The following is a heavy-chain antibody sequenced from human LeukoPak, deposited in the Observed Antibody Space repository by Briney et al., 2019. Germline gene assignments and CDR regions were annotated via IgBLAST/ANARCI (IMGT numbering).Heavy chain of an antibody. D-gene: IGHD1-26*01. J-gene: IGHJ5*02. CDR2: IYTNGGI. CDR1: GGSIISSY. Sequence: PSETLSLTCTVSGGSIISSYWSWIRQPAGKGLEWIGRIYTNGGINYNPSLKSRVTISFDKSQNQLSLRLSSVTAADTAVYYCEKTRSSPSLFDTWGQGTLVTVSS. V-gene: IGHV4-4*07. CDR3: EKTRSSPSLFDT.